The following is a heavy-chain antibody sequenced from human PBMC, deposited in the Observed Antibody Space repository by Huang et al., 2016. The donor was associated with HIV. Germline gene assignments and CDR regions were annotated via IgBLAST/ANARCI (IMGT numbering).Heavy chain of an antibody. D-gene: IGHD3-22*01. CDR1: GYPFTSYG. V-gene: IGHV1-18*01. CDR3: ARDPKYHRIGYYRQRRGIDI. J-gene: IGHJ3*02. CDR2: IGSSSGVT. Sequence: QIQLMQSGPELKQPGASVKVSCKASGYPFTSYGITWVRQAPGEGPEWMGCIGSSSGVTEYAQKFQGRVTLTTDTSTNIADMELRSLRSDDTAKYYCARDPKYHRIGYYRQRRGIDIWGQGTMVIVSS.